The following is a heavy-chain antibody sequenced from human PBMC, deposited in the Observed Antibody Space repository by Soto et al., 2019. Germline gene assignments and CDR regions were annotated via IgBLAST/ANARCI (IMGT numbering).Heavy chain of an antibody. Sequence: GESLKISCQASGYTFIYFWVAWVRQVPGKGLEWVGVIYPGASDIRYSPSFEGHVTISADKSTNTAYLQWSSLEAADTAIYYCARQGTSRGSDYAAFAFWGPGTLVTVSS. CDR3: ARQGTSRGSDYAAFAF. CDR1: GYTFIYFW. D-gene: IGHD3-10*01. V-gene: IGHV5-51*01. CDR2: IYPGASDI. J-gene: IGHJ4*02.